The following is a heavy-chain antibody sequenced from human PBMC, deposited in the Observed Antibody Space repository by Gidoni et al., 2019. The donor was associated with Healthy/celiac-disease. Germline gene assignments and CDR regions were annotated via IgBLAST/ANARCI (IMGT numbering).Heavy chain of an antibody. D-gene: IGHD4-17*01. CDR2: ISYDGSNK. CDR3: AKESYGDYVFDY. Sequence: QVQLVESGGGVVQPGRSLRLSCAASGFTFSSYGMHWVRQAPGKGLEWVAVISYDGSNKYYADSVKGRFTISRDNSKNTLYLQMNSLRAEDTAVYYCAKESYGDYVFDYWGQGTLVTVSS. CDR1: GFTFSSYG. V-gene: IGHV3-30*18. J-gene: IGHJ4*02.